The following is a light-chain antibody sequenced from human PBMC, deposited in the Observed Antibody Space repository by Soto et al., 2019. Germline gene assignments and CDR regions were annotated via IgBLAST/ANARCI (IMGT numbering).Light chain of an antibody. V-gene: IGLV8-61*01. CDR2: STN. CDR3: MLYMGGGLVV. Sequence: VCPGGTVTLTCGLTSGSVSTTYYPSWYQQTPGQAPRTLIYSTNIRSSGVPDRFSGSILGNKAALTITGAQADDESDYHCMLYMGGGLVVFGGGTKLTVL. J-gene: IGLJ2*01. CDR1: SGSVSTTYY.